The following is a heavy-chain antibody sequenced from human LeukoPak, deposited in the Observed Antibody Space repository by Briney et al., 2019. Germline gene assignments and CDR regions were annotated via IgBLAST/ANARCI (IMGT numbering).Heavy chain of an antibody. J-gene: IGHJ6*02. CDR3: ARATTRYGMDV. V-gene: IGHV4-59*01. CDR2: IYYSGST. Sequence: SETLSLTCTVSGGSISSYYWSWIRQPPGKGLEWIGYIYYSGSTNYNPSLKSRVTISVDTSKNQFSLKLSSVIAADTAVYYCARATTRYGMDVWGQGTTVTVSS. D-gene: IGHD1-26*01. CDR1: GGSISSYY.